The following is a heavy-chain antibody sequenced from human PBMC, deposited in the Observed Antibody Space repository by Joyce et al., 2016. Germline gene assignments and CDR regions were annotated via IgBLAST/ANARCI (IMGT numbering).Heavy chain of an antibody. D-gene: IGHD5-12*01. Sequence: QVQLQESGPGLVKPSGTLSLTCAVSGGSISSAHWWSWVRQPPGKGLEWIGETYLGGRTTYNPSLKSRVTISVDKSKNQLSLKMNSVTAADTAVYYCARNGAYSQDSWGQGTLVTVSS. CDR2: TYLGGRT. J-gene: IGHJ5*01. CDR3: ARNGAYSQDS. V-gene: IGHV4-4*02. CDR1: GGSISSAHW.